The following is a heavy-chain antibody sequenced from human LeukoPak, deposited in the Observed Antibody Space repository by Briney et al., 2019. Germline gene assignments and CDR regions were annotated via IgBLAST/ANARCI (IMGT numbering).Heavy chain of an antibody. CDR3: AKRYLDGFDP. D-gene: IGHD1-20*01. V-gene: IGHV4-39*01. CDR1: GGSISSSSYY. Sequence: SSETLSLTCTVSGGSISSSSYYWGWIRQPPGKGLEWIGSMFYSGSTYYNPSLKSRVTISVDTSKNQFSLKLSSVTAADTAVYYCAKRYLDGFDPWGQGTLVTVSS. CDR2: MFYSGST. J-gene: IGHJ5*02.